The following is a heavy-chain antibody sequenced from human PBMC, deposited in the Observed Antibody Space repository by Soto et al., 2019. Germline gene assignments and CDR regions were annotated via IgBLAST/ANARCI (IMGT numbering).Heavy chain of an antibody. CDR3: ARPTYSYAYYYYYGMDV. CDR2: VIPIFGTA. J-gene: IGHJ6*02. D-gene: IGHD5-18*01. Sequence: GASVKVSCKASGGTFSSYAISWVRQAPGQGLEWMGGVIPIFGTANYAQKFQGRVTITADKSTSTAYMELSSLRSEDTAVYYCARPTYSYAYYYYYGMDVWGQGTTVTVSS. V-gene: IGHV1-69*06. CDR1: GGTFSSYA.